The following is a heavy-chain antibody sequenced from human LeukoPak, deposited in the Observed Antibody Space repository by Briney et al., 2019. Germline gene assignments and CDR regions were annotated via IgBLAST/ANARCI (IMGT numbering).Heavy chain of an antibody. D-gene: IGHD3-9*01. V-gene: IGHV3-7*01. CDR1: GFTFNSYW. Sequence: GGSLRLSCAASGFTFNSYWMGWVRQAPGKGLEWVANIKQDGSDKYYVDSVKGRFTISRDNTKNSLYLQMHSLRAEDTAVYYCARQGYFDWLLSHGNYYMDVWGKGTTVTISS. J-gene: IGHJ6*03. CDR3: ARQGYFDWLLSHGNYYMDV. CDR2: IKQDGSDK.